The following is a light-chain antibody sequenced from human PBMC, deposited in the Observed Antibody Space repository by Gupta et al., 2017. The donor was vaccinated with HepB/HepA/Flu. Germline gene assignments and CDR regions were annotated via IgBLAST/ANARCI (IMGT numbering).Light chain of an antibody. CDR1: QYVNIY. V-gene: IGKV3-11*01. CDR2: DAS. CDR3: QQRRSWPLT. J-gene: IGKJ5*01. Sequence: EIVLTQSPGTLSLSPGERATLSCRASQYVNIYLAWYQQKPGQAPRLLIYDASNRATGLPARFSGSGSGTEFTLTISSLEPEDFAVYYCQQRRSWPLTFGQGTPLEIK.